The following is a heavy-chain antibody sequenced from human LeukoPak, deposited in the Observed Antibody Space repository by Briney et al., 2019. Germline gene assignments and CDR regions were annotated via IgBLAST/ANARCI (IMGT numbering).Heavy chain of an antibody. CDR3: ARDPPLYSRGWNLTGDY. CDR1: GYTFTGYY. V-gene: IGHV1-2*02. J-gene: IGHJ4*02. D-gene: IGHD6-19*01. CDR2: INPNSGGT. Sequence: ASVTVSCKASGYTFTGYYMHWVRQAPGQGLEWMGWINPNSGGTNYAQKFQGRVTMTRDTSISTAYMELSRLRSDDTAVYYCARDPPLYSRGWNLTGDYWGQGTLVTVSS.